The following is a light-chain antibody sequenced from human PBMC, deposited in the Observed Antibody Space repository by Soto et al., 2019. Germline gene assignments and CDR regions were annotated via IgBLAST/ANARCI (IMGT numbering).Light chain of an antibody. CDR2: GAS. Sequence: ELVLTQSPGTLSLSPGERATLSCRASQNVRSNFLAGYQQKHGQAPRLVIFGASSRATGIPDRFSGSGSGTDFTLTISRLALDDFAGYYWQHYVGSPRTFGQGTKLYIK. J-gene: IGKJ2*01. V-gene: IGKV3-20*01. CDR3: QHYVGSPRT. CDR1: QNVRSNF.